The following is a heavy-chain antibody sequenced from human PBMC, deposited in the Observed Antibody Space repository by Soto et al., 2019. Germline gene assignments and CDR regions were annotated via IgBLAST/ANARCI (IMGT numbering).Heavy chain of an antibody. D-gene: IGHD3-22*01. V-gene: IGHV3-15*07. J-gene: IGHJ6*02. CDR1: GFTFSNAW. CDR2: IKSKTDGGTT. Sequence: GGSLRLSCAASGFTFSNAWMNWVRQAPGKGLEWVGRIKSKTDGGTTDYAAPVKGRFTISRDDSKNTLYLQMNSLKTEDTAVYYCTPKNYYDSSGLYYYGMDVWGQGTTVTVSS. CDR3: TPKNYYDSSGLYYYGMDV.